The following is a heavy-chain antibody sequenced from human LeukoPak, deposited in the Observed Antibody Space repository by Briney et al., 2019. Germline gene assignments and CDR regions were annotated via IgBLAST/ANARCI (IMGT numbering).Heavy chain of an antibody. D-gene: IGHD6-19*01. Sequence: PGGSLRLSCAASGFTFSSYAMHWVRQAPGKGLEWVAVISYDGSNKYYADSVKGRFTISRDNSKNTLYLQMNSLRAEDTAVYYCARDLGSGWYAYYYYYMDVWGKGTTVTVSS. V-gene: IGHV3-30*04. CDR2: ISYDGSNK. CDR1: GFTFSSYA. CDR3: ARDLGSGWYAYYYYYMDV. J-gene: IGHJ6*03.